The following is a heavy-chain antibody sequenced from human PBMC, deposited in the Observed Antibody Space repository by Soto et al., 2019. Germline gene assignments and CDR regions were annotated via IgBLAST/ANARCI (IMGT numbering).Heavy chain of an antibody. CDR2: IDPSDSST. CDR1: GFIFTSYW. D-gene: IGHD5-18*01. Sequence: GESLKISCQGSGFIFTSYWITGVRQVPGRGLEWMARIDPSDSSTNYSPSFRGHVSMSADRSINTAYLHWSSLKASDTAIYYCARGVKMDTPHRYYFDNSGQGTLVTVSS. CDR3: ARGVKMDTPHRYYFDN. J-gene: IGHJ4*02. V-gene: IGHV5-10-1*01.